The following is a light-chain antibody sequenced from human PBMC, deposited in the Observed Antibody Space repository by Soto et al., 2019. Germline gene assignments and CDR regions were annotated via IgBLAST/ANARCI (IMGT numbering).Light chain of an antibody. CDR1: QSVSSSY. CDR3: QQYGSSTWT. V-gene: IGKV3-20*01. J-gene: IGKJ1*01. Sequence: EIVLTQSPGTLSFSPGERATLSCRASQSVSSSYLAWYQQKTGQAPRLLIYGASSRATGIPARLSGSGSGTDLNLTISRLEPEDVAVYYCQQYGSSTWTCGQGTKVDI. CDR2: GAS.